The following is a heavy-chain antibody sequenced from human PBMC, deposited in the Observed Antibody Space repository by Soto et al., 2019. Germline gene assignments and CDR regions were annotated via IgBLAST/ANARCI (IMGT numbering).Heavy chain of an antibody. D-gene: IGHD5-18*01. CDR1: GFTFSSYS. CDR2: ISSSSSTI. CDR3: ARDWGVDTAMFKSPRYYGMDG. Sequence: PVGSLRLSCAASGFTFSSYSMNWVRQAPGKGLEWVSYISSSSSTIYYADSVKGRFTISRDNAKNSLYLQMNSLRDEDTAVYYCARDWGVDTAMFKSPRYYGMDGWGQGTTVPVSS. J-gene: IGHJ6*02. V-gene: IGHV3-48*02.